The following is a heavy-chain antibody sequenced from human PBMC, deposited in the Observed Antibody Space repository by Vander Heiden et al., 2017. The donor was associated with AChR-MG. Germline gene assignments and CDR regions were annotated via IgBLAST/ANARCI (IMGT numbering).Heavy chain of an antibody. CDR1: GYTFTSYA. CDR3: ARGNVSPGSGSGSYVRY. V-gene: IGHV1-8*01. J-gene: IGHJ4*02. Sequence: QLVQSGAEVKKPGASVKVSCKASGYTFTSYAINWVRQATGQGLEWMGWMNPNSGNTGYAQNFQGRVTMTRNNSISTAYMELSSLGSEDTAVYFCARGNVSPGSGSGSYVRYWGQGTLVTVSS. CDR2: MNPNSGNT. D-gene: IGHD3-10*01.